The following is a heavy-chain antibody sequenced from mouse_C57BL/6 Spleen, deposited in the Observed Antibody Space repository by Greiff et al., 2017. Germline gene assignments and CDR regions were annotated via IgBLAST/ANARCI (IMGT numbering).Heavy chain of an antibody. V-gene: IGHV1-85*01. CDR1: GYTFTSYD. Sequence: VQLQQSGPELVKPGASVKLSCKASGYTFTSYDINWVKQRPGQGLEWIGWIYPRDGSTKYNEKFKGTATLTVDTSSSTAYMELHSLTCEDSAVYVCARPDYYGSGDFDYWGQGTTRTVSS. J-gene: IGHJ2*01. CDR2: IYPRDGST. D-gene: IGHD1-1*01. CDR3: ARPDYYGSGDFDY.